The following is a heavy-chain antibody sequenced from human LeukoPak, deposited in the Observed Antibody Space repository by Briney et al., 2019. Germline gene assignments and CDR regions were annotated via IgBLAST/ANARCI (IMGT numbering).Heavy chain of an antibody. J-gene: IGHJ4*02. Sequence: GGSLRLSCAASGFIVTSNGMSWVRQAPGKGLEWVSSVYSGGSTYYTDSVKGRFTISRDNSKNTLYLQMNSLRADDTAVYYCARLGDGYNYFDYWGQGTLVTASS. D-gene: IGHD5-24*01. V-gene: IGHV3-53*01. CDR2: VYSGGST. CDR1: GFIVTSNG. CDR3: ARLGDGYNYFDY.